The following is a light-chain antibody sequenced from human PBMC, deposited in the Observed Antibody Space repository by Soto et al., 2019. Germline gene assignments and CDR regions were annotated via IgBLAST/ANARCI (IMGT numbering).Light chain of an antibody. Sequence: EIVLTRSPGTLSLSPGERATLSCRASQSLTSDYLAWYQQKPGQTPRLLIHGASSRATGIPDRFSGSGSGTDFTLTISRLEPEDFAVYYCQQYGSSLLTFGPGTKVDIK. V-gene: IGKV3-20*01. CDR1: QSLTSDY. J-gene: IGKJ3*01. CDR3: QQYGSSLLT. CDR2: GAS.